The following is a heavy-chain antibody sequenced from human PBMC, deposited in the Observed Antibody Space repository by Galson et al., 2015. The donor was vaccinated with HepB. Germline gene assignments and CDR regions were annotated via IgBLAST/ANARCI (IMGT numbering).Heavy chain of an antibody. Sequence: SVKVSCKASGYTFTSYDINWVRQATGQGLEWMGWMNPNSGNTGYAQKFQGRVTMTRNTSISTAYMELSSLRSEDTAVYYCARELLHRYNDAFDIWGQGTMVTVSS. V-gene: IGHV1-8*01. CDR3: ARELLHRYNDAFDI. D-gene: IGHD1-14*01. CDR1: GYTFTSYD. CDR2: MNPNSGNT. J-gene: IGHJ3*02.